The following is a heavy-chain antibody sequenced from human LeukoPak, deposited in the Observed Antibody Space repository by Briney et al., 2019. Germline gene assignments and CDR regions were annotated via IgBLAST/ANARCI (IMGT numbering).Heavy chain of an antibody. Sequence: KTSETLSLTCTVSGYSISSGYYWGWIRQPPGKGLEWIGSIYHSGSTYYNPSLKSRVTTSVDTSKNQFSLKLSSVTAADTAVYYCARWAHMSRDAFDIWGQGTMVTVSS. J-gene: IGHJ3*02. CDR2: IYHSGST. CDR1: GYSISSGYY. D-gene: IGHD2-21*01. CDR3: ARWAHMSRDAFDI. V-gene: IGHV4-38-2*02.